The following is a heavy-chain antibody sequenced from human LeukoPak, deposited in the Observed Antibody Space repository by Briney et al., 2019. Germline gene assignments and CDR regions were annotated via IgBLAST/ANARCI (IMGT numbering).Heavy chain of an antibody. Sequence: GGSLRLSCAASGFTFSSYEMNWVRQAPGKGLEWVSYISSSGSTIYYADSVKGRFTISRDNAKNSLYLQMNSLRAEDTAVYYCARDPGSGSYMGDAFDIWGHGTMVTVSS. CDR2: ISSSGSTI. D-gene: IGHD1-26*01. CDR3: ARDPGSGSYMGDAFDI. CDR1: GFTFSSYE. V-gene: IGHV3-48*03. J-gene: IGHJ3*02.